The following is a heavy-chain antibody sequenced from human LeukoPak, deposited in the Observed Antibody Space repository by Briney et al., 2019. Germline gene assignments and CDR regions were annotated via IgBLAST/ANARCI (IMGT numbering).Heavy chain of an antibody. D-gene: IGHD6-13*01. CDR2: ISGSGGST. V-gene: IGHV3-23*01. CDR1: GFTFSSYA. CDR3: AKHQGIAAAGTFDY. Sequence: TGGSLRLSCAASGFTFSSYAMSWVRQAPGKGLKWVSAISGSGGSTYYADSVKGRFTISRDNSKNTLYLQMNSLRAEDTAVYYCAKHQGIAAAGTFDYWGQGTLVTVSS. J-gene: IGHJ4*02.